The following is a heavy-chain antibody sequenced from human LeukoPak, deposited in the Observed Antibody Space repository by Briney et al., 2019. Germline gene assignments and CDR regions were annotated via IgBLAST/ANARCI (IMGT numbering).Heavy chain of an antibody. Sequence: GGSLRLSCAASGFTFSSYAMHWVRQAPGKGLEWVAVISYDGSNKYYADSVKGRFTISRDNSKTTLYLQMNSLRAEDTAVYYCARLGHSSGWYYFDYWGQGTLVTVSS. D-gene: IGHD6-19*01. V-gene: IGHV3-30*04. CDR1: GFTFSSYA. J-gene: IGHJ4*02. CDR3: ARLGHSSGWYYFDY. CDR2: ISYDGSNK.